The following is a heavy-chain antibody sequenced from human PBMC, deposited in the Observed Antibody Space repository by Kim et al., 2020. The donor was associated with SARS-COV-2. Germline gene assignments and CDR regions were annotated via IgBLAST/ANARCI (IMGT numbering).Heavy chain of an antibody. Sequence: ASVKVSCKASGYTFTSYAMHWVRQAPGQRLEWMGWINAGNGNTKYSQKFQGRVTITRDTSASTAYMELSSLRSEDTAVYYCARGDITFGGVKGGFWFDPWGQGTLVTVSS. V-gene: IGHV1-3*01. CDR1: GYTFTSYA. D-gene: IGHD3-16*01. CDR2: INAGNGNT. J-gene: IGHJ5*02. CDR3: ARGDITFGGVKGGFWFDP.